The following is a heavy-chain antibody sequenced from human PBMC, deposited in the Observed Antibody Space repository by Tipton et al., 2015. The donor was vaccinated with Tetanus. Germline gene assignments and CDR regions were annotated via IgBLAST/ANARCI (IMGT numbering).Heavy chain of an antibody. D-gene: IGHD6-19*01. J-gene: IGHJ4*02. CDR3: VRDGGSSGWLAY. V-gene: IGHV4-39*07. CDR1: GASMSSSSYY. CDR2: IYYSGST. Sequence: PGLVKPSETLSLTCNVSGASMSSSSYYWDWIRQPPGKGLEWIGSIYYSGSTNYNPSLKSRVTISVDTSKNQFSLKLSSVTAADTAVYYCVRDGGSSGWLAYWGQGTLVTVSS.